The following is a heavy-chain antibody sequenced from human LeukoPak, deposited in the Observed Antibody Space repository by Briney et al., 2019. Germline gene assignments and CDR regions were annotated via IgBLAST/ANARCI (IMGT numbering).Heavy chain of an antibody. V-gene: IGHV5-51*01. CDR3: ARHESNEASKY. CDR2: IYPGDSDI. Sequence: KPGESLKISCRGSGYSFTSYWIAWVRQMPGKGLEWMGIIYPGDSDIRYSPSFQGQVTISADKSISTAYLQWSSLKASDTAVYFCARHESNEASKYWGQGTLVTVSS. J-gene: IGHJ4*02. CDR1: GYSFTSYW. D-gene: IGHD2-21*01.